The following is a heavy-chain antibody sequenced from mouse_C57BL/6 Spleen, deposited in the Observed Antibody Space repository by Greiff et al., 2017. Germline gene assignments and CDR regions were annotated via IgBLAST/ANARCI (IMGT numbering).Heavy chain of an antibody. J-gene: IGHJ4*01. D-gene: IGHD2-4*01. V-gene: IGHV1-52*01. CDR3: ARSTGLPHYYAMDY. CDR1: GYTFTSYW. CDR2: IDPSDSET. Sequence: VQLQQPGAELVRPGSSVKLSCKASGYTFTSYWMHWVKQRPIQGLEWIGNIDPSDSETHYNQKFKDKATLTVDKSSSTAYMQLSSLTSEDSAVYYCARSTGLPHYYAMDYWGQGTSVTVSS.